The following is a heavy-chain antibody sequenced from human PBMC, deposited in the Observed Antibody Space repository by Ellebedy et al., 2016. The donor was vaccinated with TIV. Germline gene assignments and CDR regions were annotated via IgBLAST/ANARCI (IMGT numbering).Heavy chain of an antibody. CDR3: ARDSSIAAPAGFDP. Sequence: AASVKVSCKASGYTFSSYYMHWVRQAPGQGLEWMGIINPSGGSTTYAQNLQGRVTMTRDTSTTTVYMELSSLRSEDTAVYYCARDSSIAAPAGFDPWGQGTLVTVSS. J-gene: IGHJ5*02. CDR2: INPSGGST. V-gene: IGHV1-46*04. D-gene: IGHD6-6*01. CDR1: GYTFSSYY.